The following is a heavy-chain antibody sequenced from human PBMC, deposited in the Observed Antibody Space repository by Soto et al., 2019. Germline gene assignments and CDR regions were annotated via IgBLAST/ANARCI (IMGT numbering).Heavy chain of an antibody. D-gene: IGHD3-9*01. CDR1: GGSISSYY. Sequence: SETLSLTCTVSGGSISSYYWSWIRQPPGEGLEWIGYIYYSGSTNYNPSLKSRVTISVDTSKNQFSLKLSSVTAADTAVYYCARGRQHFDWLLGWFDPWGQGTLVTAPQ. CDR3: ARGRQHFDWLLGWFDP. CDR2: IYYSGST. V-gene: IGHV4-59*12. J-gene: IGHJ5*02.